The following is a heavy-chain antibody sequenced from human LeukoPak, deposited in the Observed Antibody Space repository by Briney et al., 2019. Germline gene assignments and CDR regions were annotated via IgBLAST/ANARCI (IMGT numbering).Heavy chain of an antibody. CDR2: INPSGGST. CDR3: ASNYGHDAFDI. D-gene: IGHD4-11*01. V-gene: IGHV1-46*01. CDR1: GYTFTSYY. Sequence: GASVKVSCKASGYTFTSYYMHWVRQAPGQGLEWMGIINPSGGSTSYAQKFQSRVTMTRDTSTSTVYMELSSLRSEDTAVYYCASNYGHDAFDIWGQGTMVTVSS. J-gene: IGHJ3*02.